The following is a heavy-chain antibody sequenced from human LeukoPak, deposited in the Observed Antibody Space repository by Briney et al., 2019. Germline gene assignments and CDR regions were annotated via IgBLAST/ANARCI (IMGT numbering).Heavy chain of an antibody. CDR1: GFSFYTYS. CDR2: ISSSTTTI. Sequence: GGSLRLSCAASGFSFYTYSMDWVRQAPGKGLEWVSYISSSTTTILYADSVKGRFTISRDNAKNSLYLQMDSLRAEDTAVYYFAXGRHYYDXSVXXGXDXWGQ. CDR3: AXGRHYYDXSVXXGXDX. V-gene: IGHV3-48*01. D-gene: IGHD3-22*01. J-gene: IGHJ4*02.